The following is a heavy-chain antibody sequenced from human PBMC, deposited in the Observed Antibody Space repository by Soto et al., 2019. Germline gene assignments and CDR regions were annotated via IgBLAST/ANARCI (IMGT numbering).Heavy chain of an antibody. CDR2: IYYSGST. V-gene: IGHV4-30-4*01. CDR3: ARDRLISGWYWLDP. D-gene: IGHD6-19*01. Sequence: SETLSLTCTVSGGSISSGDYYWSWIRQPPGKGLEWIGYIYYSGSTYYNPSLKSRVTISVDTSKNQFSLKLSSVTAADTAVYYCARDRLISGWYWLDPWGQGTLVTVSS. CDR1: GGSISSGDYY. J-gene: IGHJ5*02.